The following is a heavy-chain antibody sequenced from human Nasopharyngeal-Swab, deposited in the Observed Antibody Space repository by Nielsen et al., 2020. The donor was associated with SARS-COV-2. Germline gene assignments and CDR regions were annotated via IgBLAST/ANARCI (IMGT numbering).Heavy chain of an antibody. CDR2: INGDGSSL. D-gene: IGHD2/OR15-2a*01. Sequence: PGKGLVWVSSINGDGSSLNYADFVKGRFTISTDNAKSTLYLEMNSLRAEDTAVYYCARGRGSSTSMIGYWGQGTLVTVSS. J-gene: IGHJ4*02. V-gene: IGHV3-74*01. CDR3: ARGRGSSTSMIGY.